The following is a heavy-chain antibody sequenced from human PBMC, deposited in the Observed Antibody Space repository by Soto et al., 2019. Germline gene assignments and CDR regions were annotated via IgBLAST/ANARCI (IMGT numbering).Heavy chain of an antibody. V-gene: IGHV3-21*01. D-gene: IGHD3-3*01. CDR3: ARDIPSSVWSGYLKDDY. CDR2: ISSSSSYI. Sequence: GGSLRLSCAASGFTFSSYSMNWVRQAPGKGLEWVSSISSSSSYIYYADSVKGRFTISRDNAKNSLYLQMNSLRAEDTAVYYCARDIPSSVWSGYLKDDYWGQGTLVTVSS. J-gene: IGHJ4*02. CDR1: GFTFSSYS.